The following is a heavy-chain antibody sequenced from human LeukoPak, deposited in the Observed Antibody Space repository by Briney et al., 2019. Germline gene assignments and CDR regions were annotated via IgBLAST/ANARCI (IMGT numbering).Heavy chain of an antibody. D-gene: IGHD5-24*01. CDR2: IKEDGTEK. V-gene: IGHV3-7*01. CDR1: GYALRNDW. CDR3: AKNSGWLQLGN. Sequence: PGGSLRLSCAVFGYALRNDWMVWVRQAPGKGLEWVATIKEDGTEKDYVDSVRGRFTGSTDNARNSLFLQMNSLRPEDTAVYYCAKNSGWLQLGNRGQGTLVTVSS. J-gene: IGHJ4*02.